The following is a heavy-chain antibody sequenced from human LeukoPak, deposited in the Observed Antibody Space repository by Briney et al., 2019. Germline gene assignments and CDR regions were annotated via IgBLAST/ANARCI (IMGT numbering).Heavy chain of an antibody. CDR1: GFTVSSNY. D-gene: IGHD3/OR15-3a*01. CDR3: AREMRGLVRNNWFDP. J-gene: IGHJ5*02. Sequence: GGSLRLSCAASGFTVSSNYMSWVRQAPGKGLEWVSVIYSGGSTYYADSVKGRFTISRDNSKNTLYLQMNSLRAEGTAVYYCAREMRGLVRNNWFDPWGQGTLVTVSS. V-gene: IGHV3-53*01. CDR2: IYSGGST.